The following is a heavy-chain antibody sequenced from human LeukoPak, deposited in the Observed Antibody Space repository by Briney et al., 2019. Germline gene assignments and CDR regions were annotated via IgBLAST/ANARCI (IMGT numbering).Heavy chain of an antibody. V-gene: IGHV4-59*01. J-gene: IGHJ5*02. CDR2: IYYSGST. CDR1: GGSISSYY. Sequence: SETLSLTCTVSGGSISSYYWSWIRQPPGKGLEWIGYIYYSGSTNYNPSLKSRVTISVDTSKNQFSLKLSSVTAADTAVYYCARDKSIWSGFLSSGQGTPVTASS. D-gene: IGHD3-3*01. CDR3: ARDKSIWSGFLS.